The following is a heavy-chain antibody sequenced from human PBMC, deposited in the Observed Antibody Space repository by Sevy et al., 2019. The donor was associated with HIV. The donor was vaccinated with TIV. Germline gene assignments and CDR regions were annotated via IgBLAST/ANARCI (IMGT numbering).Heavy chain of an antibody. J-gene: IGHJ3*02. CDR1: GFTGVSYA. V-gene: IGHV3-23*01. D-gene: IGHD3-22*01. Sequence: GGSLRLSCKPSGFTGVSYAMNWVRQAPGKGLEWVSTIYGSGSTTYHADSLRGRFSISRDDSKNTLYLQMNSLKTEDTAVYYCAGGRFDSSGSFDAFDIWGQGTMVTVSS. CDR3: AGGRFDSSGSFDAFDI. CDR2: IYGSGSTT.